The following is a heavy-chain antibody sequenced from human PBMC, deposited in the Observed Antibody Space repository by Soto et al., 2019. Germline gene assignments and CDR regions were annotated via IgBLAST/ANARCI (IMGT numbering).Heavy chain of an antibody. J-gene: IGHJ5*02. CDR2: IWYDGSNK. V-gene: IGHV3-33*01. D-gene: IGHD6-13*01. Sequence: QVQLVESGGGVVQPGRSLRLSCAASGFTFSSYGMHWVRQAPGKGLEWVAVIWYDGSNKYYADSVKGRFTISRDNSKNTLYRQMNRQRAEYKAVYDCAIDSRRSWYRREGGLDPWGQGTLVTVSS. CDR1: GFTFSSYG. CDR3: AIDSRRSWYRREGGLDP.